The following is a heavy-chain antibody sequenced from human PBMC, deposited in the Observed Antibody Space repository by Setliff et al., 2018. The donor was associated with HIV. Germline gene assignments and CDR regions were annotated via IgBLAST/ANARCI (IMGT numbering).Heavy chain of an antibody. D-gene: IGHD6-13*01. V-gene: IGHV4-31*03. CDR3: ARAARYSSSWYKRGYYFDY. CDR2: IFYSGST. Sequence: SETLSLTCPVSGGSISSGGYYWSWIRQHPGKGLEWIGYIFYSGSTYYNPSLKSRVTISVDTSKNQFSLKLSSVTAADTAVYYCARAARYSSSWYKRGYYFDYWGQGTLVTVSS. J-gene: IGHJ4*02. CDR1: GGSISSGGYY.